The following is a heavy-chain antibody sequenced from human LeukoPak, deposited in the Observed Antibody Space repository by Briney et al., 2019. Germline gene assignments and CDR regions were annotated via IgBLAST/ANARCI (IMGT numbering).Heavy chain of an antibody. V-gene: IGHV3-21*01. CDR2: ISSGSTYI. D-gene: IGHD6-19*01. CDR3: ARPVEYNSGWDNFDY. CDR1: GFTFSSYT. Sequence: PGGSLRLSCAASGFTFSSYTMNWVRQAPGKGLEWVSSISSGSTYIYYADSVKGRFTISRDNAKNSVYLQMNSLRAEDTAVYYWARPVEYNSGWDNFDYWGQGTLDSVS. J-gene: IGHJ4*02.